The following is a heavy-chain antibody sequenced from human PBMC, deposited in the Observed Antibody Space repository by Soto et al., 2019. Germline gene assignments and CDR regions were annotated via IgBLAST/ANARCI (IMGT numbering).Heavy chain of an antibody. CDR3: PKDWQHDS. D-gene: IGHD6-13*01. V-gene: IGHV3-23*01. Sequence: EVQLLESGGGLVQPGGSLRLSCAASGFTFSNYAMTWVRQAPGKGLECVSTLNTSGGNTPYADSVKVRFSVSRDNSKTPLSLPMNSLRAEATAVYYCPKDWQHDSWGQGPLVTVSS. J-gene: IGHJ5*01. CDR2: LNTSGGNT. CDR1: GFTFSNYA.